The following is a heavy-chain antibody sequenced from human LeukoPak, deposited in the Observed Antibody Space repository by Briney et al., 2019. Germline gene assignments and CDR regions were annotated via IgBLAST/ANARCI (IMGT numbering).Heavy chain of an antibody. D-gene: IGHD6-19*01. CDR2: IYGGGST. Sequence: GGSLRLSCAATGLTVSSNFMSWVRQAPGKGLEWVSVIYGGGSTYYADSVKGRFTISRDTPKNTLYLQMNSLRVEDTAVYYCARWPGGWYGEDSWGQGTLVTVSS. CDR1: GLTVSSNF. V-gene: IGHV3-53*01. J-gene: IGHJ4*02. CDR3: ARWPGGWYGEDS.